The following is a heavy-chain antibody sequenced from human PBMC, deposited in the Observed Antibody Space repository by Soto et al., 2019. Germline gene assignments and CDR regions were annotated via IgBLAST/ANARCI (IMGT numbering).Heavy chain of an antibody. Sequence: GGSLRLSCAASGFTFSSYSMNWVRQAPGKGLEWVSYISSSSSTIYYADSVKGRFTISRDNAKNSLYLQMNSLRDEDTAVYYCARAAQSHYMVRGVTYHPWGQGTLVTVSS. CDR2: ISSSSSTI. V-gene: IGHV3-48*02. CDR1: GFTFSSYS. CDR3: ARAAQSHYMVRGVTYHP. J-gene: IGHJ5*02. D-gene: IGHD3-10*01.